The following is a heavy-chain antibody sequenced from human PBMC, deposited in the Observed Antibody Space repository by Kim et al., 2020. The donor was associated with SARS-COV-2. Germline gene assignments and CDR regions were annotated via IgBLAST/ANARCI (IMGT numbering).Heavy chain of an antibody. CDR1: GYTFTTYY. D-gene: IGHD3-22*01. CDR2: IDPLGGTT. V-gene: IGHV1-46*01. Sequence: ASVKVSCKTSGYTFTTYYIHWLRQAPGQGLQWMGIIDPLGGTTTYAQKFQGRLTMTTDTSTATVYMELSGLRSEDTARYYCARTYDRSGTHFDYWGQGTL. J-gene: IGHJ4*02. CDR3: ARTYDRSGTHFDY.